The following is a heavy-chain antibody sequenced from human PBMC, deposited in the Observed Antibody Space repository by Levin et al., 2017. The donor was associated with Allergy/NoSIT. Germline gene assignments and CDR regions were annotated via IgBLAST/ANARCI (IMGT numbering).Heavy chain of an antibody. CDR3: AKGVSSGSPYRAFDM. CDR1: GFTFTSYT. CDR2: LRYSGDTT. D-gene: IGHD1-26*01. Sequence: PSETLSLTCAASGFTFTSYTMTWVRQAPGRGLEWVSTLRYSGDTTHYADSVKGRFIISRDGSRDTLFLQMNSLRPEDTAVYYCAKGVSSGSPYRAFDMWGQGTMVTVSS. V-gene: IGHV3-23*01. J-gene: IGHJ3*02.